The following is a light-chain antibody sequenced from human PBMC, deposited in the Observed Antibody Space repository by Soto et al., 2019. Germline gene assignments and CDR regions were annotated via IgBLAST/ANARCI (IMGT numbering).Light chain of an antibody. CDR3: SSYAGPITFYV. Sequence: QSALTQPASVSVSPGQSITISCTGTSSDVGTYTLVSWYQKHPGKAPKLVIYEVNKRPAGVSKRFSGSKSGDTASLAISGLQAEDEADYYCSSYAGPITFYVFGTGTKLTVL. J-gene: IGLJ1*01. CDR2: EVN. CDR1: SSDVGTYTL. V-gene: IGLV2-23*02.